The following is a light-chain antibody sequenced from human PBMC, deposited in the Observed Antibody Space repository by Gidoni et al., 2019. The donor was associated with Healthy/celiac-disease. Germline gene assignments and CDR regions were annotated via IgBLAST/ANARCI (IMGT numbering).Light chain of an antibody. CDR3: QAWDSSTVV. CDR2: QDS. Sequence: SYELTQPPSVSVSPGQTASITCSGDKLGDQYACWYQQKPGQSPVLVIYQDSKRPSGIPERFSGSNSGNTATLTISGTQAMDEADYYCQAWDSSTVVFGGGTKLPVL. CDR1: KLGDQY. V-gene: IGLV3-1*01. J-gene: IGLJ2*01.